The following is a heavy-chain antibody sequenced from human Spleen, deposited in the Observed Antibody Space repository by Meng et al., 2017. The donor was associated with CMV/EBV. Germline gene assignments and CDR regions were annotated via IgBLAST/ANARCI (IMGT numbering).Heavy chain of an antibody. CDR1: GYTFTSYG. CDR3: AREEYNWNYGRLTGWFDP. J-gene: IGHJ5*02. V-gene: IGHV1-18*01. Sequence: QVQLVQSGAEGKKPGASVKVSCKASGYTFTSYGISWVRQAPGQGLEWMGWISAYNGNTNYAQKLQGRVTMTTDTSTSTAYMELRSLRSDDTAVYYCAREEYNWNYGRLTGWFDPWGQGTLVTVSS. D-gene: IGHD1-7*01. CDR2: ISAYNGNT.